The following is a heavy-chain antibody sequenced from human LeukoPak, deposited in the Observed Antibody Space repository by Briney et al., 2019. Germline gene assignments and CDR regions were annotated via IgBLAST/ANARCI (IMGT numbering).Heavy chain of an antibody. J-gene: IGHJ6*03. V-gene: IGHV3-21*01. D-gene: IGHD6-13*01. CDR3: ARVMGGAAAGTAHYYYMDV. Sequence: GGSLRLSCAASGFTFSSYSMNWVRQAPGKGLEWVSSISSSSSYIYYADSVKGRFTISRDNSKNTLYLQMNSLRAEDTAVYYCARVMGGAAAGTAHYYYMDVWGKGTTVTVSS. CDR1: GFTFSSYS. CDR2: ISSSSSYI.